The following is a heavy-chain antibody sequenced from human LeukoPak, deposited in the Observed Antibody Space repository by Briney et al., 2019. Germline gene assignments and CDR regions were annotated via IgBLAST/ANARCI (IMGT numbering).Heavy chain of an antibody. Sequence: PGGTLRLSCAASGFTFSSYGMSWVRQAPGKGLEWVSAISGSGGSTYYADSVKGRFTISRDNSKNTLYLQMNSLRAEDTAVYYCAKGLVFSYYYDSSEDYFDYWGQGTLVTVSS. CDR2: ISGSGGST. CDR1: GFTFSSYG. D-gene: IGHD3-22*01. J-gene: IGHJ4*02. CDR3: AKGLVFSYYYDSSEDYFDY. V-gene: IGHV3-23*01.